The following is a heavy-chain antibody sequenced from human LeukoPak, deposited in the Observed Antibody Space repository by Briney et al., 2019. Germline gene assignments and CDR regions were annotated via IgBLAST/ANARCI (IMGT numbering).Heavy chain of an antibody. V-gene: IGHV3-21*01. J-gene: IGHJ4*02. D-gene: IGHD4-11*01. Sequence: GGSLRLSCAASGFIFSSYGMSWVRQAPGKGLEWVSTISSSSSYIHYADSVKGRFTVSRDNAKSSLFLQMNSLRAEDTAIYYCARDNDFTNYYWGQGTLVTVSS. CDR3: ARDNDFTNYY. CDR2: ISSSSSYI. CDR1: GFIFSSYG.